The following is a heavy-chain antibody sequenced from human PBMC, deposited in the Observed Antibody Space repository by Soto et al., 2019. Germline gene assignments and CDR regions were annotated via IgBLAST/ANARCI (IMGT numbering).Heavy chain of an antibody. D-gene: IGHD3-10*01. CDR3: VKGVSGGWRAFDY. V-gene: IGHV3-64D*06. CDR2: ISSNGGST. CDR1: GFTFSSYA. Sequence: VQLVESGGGLVQPGGSLRLSCSASGFTFSSYAMHWVRQAPGKGLEYVSAISSNGGSTYYADSVKGRFTISRDNSKNTLYLQMSSLRAEDTAVYYCVKGVSGGWRAFDYWGQGTLVTVSS. J-gene: IGHJ4*02.